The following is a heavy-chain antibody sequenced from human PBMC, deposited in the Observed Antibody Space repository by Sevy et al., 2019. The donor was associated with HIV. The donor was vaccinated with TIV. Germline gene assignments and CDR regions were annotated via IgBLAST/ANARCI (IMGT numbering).Heavy chain of an antibody. D-gene: IGHD4-17*01. CDR1: GGSINIYS. CDR2: IYYIGST. Sequence: SETLSLTCTVSGGSINIYSWNWIRQPPGKGLEWIGYIYYIGSTNYNPSLKSRVTISIDTSKNQFSLKLSSVTAADTAVYYCARGLAYYFDSWGQGTLVTVSS. CDR3: ARGLAYYFDS. J-gene: IGHJ4*02. V-gene: IGHV4-59*08.